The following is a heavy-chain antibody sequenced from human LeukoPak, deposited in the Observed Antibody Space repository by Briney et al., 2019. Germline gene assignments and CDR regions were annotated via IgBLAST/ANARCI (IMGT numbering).Heavy chain of an antibody. Sequence: SETLSLTCTVSGGSISSYYWSWIRQPAGTALEWIGRIYTSGTITYNPSLKSRVTISTHTSKNQFSLNLSSVTAADTAVYYCARVATSGWYLDLWGRGTLITVSS. CDR1: GGSISSYY. D-gene: IGHD3-3*01. CDR3: ARVATSGWYLDL. J-gene: IGHJ2*01. V-gene: IGHV4-4*07. CDR2: IYTSGTI.